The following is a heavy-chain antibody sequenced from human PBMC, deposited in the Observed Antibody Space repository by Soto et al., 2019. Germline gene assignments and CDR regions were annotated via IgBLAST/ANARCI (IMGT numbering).Heavy chain of an antibody. J-gene: IGHJ6*02. CDR2: ISGYNGDT. D-gene: IGHD2-8*01. CDR3: AKNGHPPYYYYGMDV. CDR1: GYTFTRYG. Sequence: QGQLVQSGGEVKKPGASVKVSCKASGYTFTRYGIRWVRQAPGQGLEWMGWISGYNGDTKYAQKFQGRVTMTVDTSTTTAYMELRSMTSDDRAVYYCAKNGHPPYYYYGMDVWGQGTTVTVSS. V-gene: IGHV1-18*01.